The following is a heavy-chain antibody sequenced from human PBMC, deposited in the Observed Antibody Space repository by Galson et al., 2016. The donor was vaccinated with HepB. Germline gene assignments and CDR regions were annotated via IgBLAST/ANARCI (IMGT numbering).Heavy chain of an antibody. Sequence: SVKVSCKASGGIFSNFAISWVRQAPGQGLEWMGGIIPVFRTANYAQKFQGRVTITTDDSTGTAYMELRSLTSEDTAVYYCAKFSGWYEEKYFFDYWAQGTLVTVSS. CDR1: GGIFSNFA. D-gene: IGHD6-19*01. CDR3: AKFSGWYEEKYFFDY. CDR2: IIPVFRTA. J-gene: IGHJ4*02. V-gene: IGHV1-69*05.